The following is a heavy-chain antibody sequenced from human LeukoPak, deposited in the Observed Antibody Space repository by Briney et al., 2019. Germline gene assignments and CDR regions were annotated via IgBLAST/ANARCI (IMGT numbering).Heavy chain of an antibody. CDR1: GYTLTSYD. V-gene: IGHV1-18*01. CDR2: ISPYNANT. D-gene: IGHD3-22*01. CDR3: ARQPYYYDTSGYDY. Sequence: GASVTVSCKASGYTLTSYDINWVRQAPGQGLEWMGWISPYNANTNYAQKLQGRVTMATDTSTTTAYMELRSLRSDDTAVYYCARQPYYYDTSGYDYWGQGTLVTVSS. J-gene: IGHJ4*02.